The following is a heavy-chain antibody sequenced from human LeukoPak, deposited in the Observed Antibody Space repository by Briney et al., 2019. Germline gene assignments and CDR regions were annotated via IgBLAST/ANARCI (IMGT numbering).Heavy chain of an antibody. J-gene: IGHJ4*02. V-gene: IGHV3-23*01. CDR3: AKGGASRYFDY. D-gene: IGHD3-16*01. Sequence: GGSLRLSCAASGFTFSTYPMSWVRQAPGKGLEWVSSISAYGSDTFHADSVKGRFTISRDNSKNTLSLQMNSLIADDTAVYYCAKGGASRYFDYWGQGTLVTVSS. CDR2: ISAYGSDT. CDR1: GFTFSTYP.